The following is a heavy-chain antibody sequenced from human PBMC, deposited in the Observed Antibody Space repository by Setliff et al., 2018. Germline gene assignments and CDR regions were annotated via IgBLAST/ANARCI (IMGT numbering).Heavy chain of an antibody. D-gene: IGHD2-21*01. V-gene: IGHV4-34*01. CDR3: ARAQVVFAISAPVWYFEV. J-gene: IGHJ2*01. CDR2: INHSGST. CDR1: GGSFSGYQ. Sequence: SETLSLTCVVYGGSFSGYQWSWIRQPPGKGLEWIGEINHSGSTNYNPSLKSRISISVEKSKNQFSLKLTSVTAADTAVYYCARAQVVFAISAPVWYFEVWGRGTQVTVSS.